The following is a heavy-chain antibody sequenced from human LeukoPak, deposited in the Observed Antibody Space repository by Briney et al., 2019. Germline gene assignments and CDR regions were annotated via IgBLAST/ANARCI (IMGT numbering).Heavy chain of an antibody. CDR1: GGSISSYY. V-gene: IGHV4-59*01. J-gene: IGHJ3*02. CDR2: IYYSGST. CDR3: ARAAPWFGEFDAFDI. D-gene: IGHD3-10*01. Sequence: SETLSLTYTVSGGSISSYYWSWIRQPPGKGLEWIGDIYYSGSTNYNPSLKSRVTISVDTSKNQFSLKLSSVTAADTDVYYCARAAPWFGEFDAFDIWGQGTMVTVSS.